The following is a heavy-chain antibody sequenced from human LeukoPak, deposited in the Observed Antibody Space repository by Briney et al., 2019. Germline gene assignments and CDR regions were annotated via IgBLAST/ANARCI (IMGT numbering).Heavy chain of an antibody. CDR1: GYSFNSYW. J-gene: IGHJ6*02. Sequence: GESLKISCQGSGYSFNSYWIAWVRQMPGKGLEWMGIIYPADSDTRYSPSFQGQVTISADKPISTAYLQWSSLKASDTAMYYCARRYCSGGSCYHGMGVWGQGTTVTVSS. V-gene: IGHV5-51*01. CDR3: ARRYCSGGSCYHGMGV. D-gene: IGHD2-15*01. CDR2: IYPADSDT.